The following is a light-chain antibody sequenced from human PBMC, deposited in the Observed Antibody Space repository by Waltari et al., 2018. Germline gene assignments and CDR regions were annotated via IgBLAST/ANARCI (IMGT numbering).Light chain of an antibody. CDR3: CSFTTSTTWV. CDR1: SSDVGRYNF. V-gene: IGLV2-23*02. CDR2: EVN. J-gene: IGLJ3*02. Sequence: QSALTQPASVSGSPGQSTTISCTGTSSDVGRYNFVSWFQQHPGKAPKVIISEVNKRPSGISNRFSGSKSGNTASLTISGLQAEDEADYYCCSFTTSTTWVFGGGTKLTVL.